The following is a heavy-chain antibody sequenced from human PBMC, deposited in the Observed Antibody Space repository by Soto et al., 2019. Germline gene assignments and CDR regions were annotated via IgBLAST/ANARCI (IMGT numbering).Heavy chain of an antibody. CDR1: GGTFSSYA. D-gene: IGHD6-6*01. Sequence: ASVKVSCKASGGTFSSYAISWVRQAPGQGLEWMGGIIPIFGTAKYTEKFQGRVTITAGETTSTAYMELNSLRSEDTAGYYGAGDKERASAAARWYYYYGMDVWGQGTTVTVSS. J-gene: IGHJ6*02. V-gene: IGHV1-69*13. CDR2: IIPIFGTA. CDR3: AGDKERASAAARWYYYYGMDV.